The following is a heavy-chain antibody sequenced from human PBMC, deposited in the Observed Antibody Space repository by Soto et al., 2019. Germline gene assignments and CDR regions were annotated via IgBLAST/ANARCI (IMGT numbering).Heavy chain of an antibody. CDR2: ISAYNGNT. CDR3: ASGPFRTLTGTTAAGYYYYGMDV. D-gene: IGHD1-7*01. J-gene: IGHJ6*02. CDR1: GYTFTSYG. Sequence: ASVKVSCKASGYTFTSYGISWVRQAPGQGLEWMGWISAYNGNTNYAQKLQGRVTMTTDTSTSTAYMELRSLRSDDTAVYYCASGPFRTLTGTTAAGYYYYGMDVWGQGTTVTVSS. V-gene: IGHV1-18*01.